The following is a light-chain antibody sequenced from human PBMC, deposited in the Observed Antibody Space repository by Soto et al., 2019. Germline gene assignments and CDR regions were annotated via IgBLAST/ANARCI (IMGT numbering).Light chain of an antibody. CDR1: QSVRSS. Sequence: EIVLTQSPATLSVSPGERVTLSCWASQSVRSSLAWYQRKPGQAPRLLIYGASTRATGMPASFSGSGSGTEFSLTISSLQSEDFADYYCQQYDQWPLSFGGGTKVEIK. CDR2: GAS. CDR3: QQYDQWPLS. V-gene: IGKV3-15*01. J-gene: IGKJ4*01.